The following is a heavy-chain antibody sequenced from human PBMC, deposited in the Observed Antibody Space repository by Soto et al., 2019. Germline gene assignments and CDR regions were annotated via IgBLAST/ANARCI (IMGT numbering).Heavy chain of an antibody. V-gene: IGHV1-18*01. J-gene: IGHJ4*02. CDR2: ISAYNGNT. CDR3: AREKDVSSGWRKKFDY. Sequence: ASVKVSCKASVYTYTSYGISWVRQAPGQGLEWMGWISAYNGNTNYAQKLQGRVTMTTDTSTSTAYMELRSLRSDDTAVYYCAREKDVSSGWRKKFDYWGQGTLVTVSS. D-gene: IGHD6-19*01. CDR1: VYTYTSYG.